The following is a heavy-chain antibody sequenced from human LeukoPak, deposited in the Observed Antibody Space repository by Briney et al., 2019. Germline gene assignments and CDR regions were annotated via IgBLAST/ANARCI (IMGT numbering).Heavy chain of an antibody. J-gene: IGHJ4*02. D-gene: IGHD6-13*01. CDR1: GFTVSSSH. Sequence: GGSLRLSCAASGFTVSSSHMSWVRQAPGKGLEWVSVFYSGGSTYYADSVKGRFAISRDNSKNTLYLQMNNLRTEDTAVYYCARAGAIATVHLDLDHWGRGTQVTVSS. CDR2: FYSGGST. V-gene: IGHV3-66*01. CDR3: ARAGAIATVHLDLDH.